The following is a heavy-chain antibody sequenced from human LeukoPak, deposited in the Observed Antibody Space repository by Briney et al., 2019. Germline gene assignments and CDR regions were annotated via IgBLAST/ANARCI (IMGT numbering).Heavy chain of an antibody. V-gene: IGHV4-39*01. CDR3: ASLAWSELPSYVFDY. D-gene: IGHD1-26*01. Sequence: SETLSLTCTVSGGSISSSSYYWGWIRQPPGKGLEWIGSIYYSGSTYYNPSLKSRVTISVDTSKNQFSLKLSSVTAADTAVYYCASLAWSELPSYVFDYWGQGTLVTVSS. J-gene: IGHJ4*02. CDR1: GGSISSSSYY. CDR2: IYYSGST.